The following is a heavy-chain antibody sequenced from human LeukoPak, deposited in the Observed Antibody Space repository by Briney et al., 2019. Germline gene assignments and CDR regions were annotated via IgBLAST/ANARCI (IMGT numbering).Heavy chain of an antibody. V-gene: IGHV1-69*05. CDR2: IIPIFGTA. D-gene: IGHD6-13*01. CDR3: ARETTGYSSSWYFNNWFDP. Sequence: SVKVSCKTSGGTFSSYAISWVRQAPGQGLEWMGRIIPIFGTANYAQKFQGRVTISTDESTSIAYMELSSLRSEDTAVYYCARETTGYSSSWYFNNWFDPWGQGTQVTVSS. CDR1: GGTFSSYA. J-gene: IGHJ5*02.